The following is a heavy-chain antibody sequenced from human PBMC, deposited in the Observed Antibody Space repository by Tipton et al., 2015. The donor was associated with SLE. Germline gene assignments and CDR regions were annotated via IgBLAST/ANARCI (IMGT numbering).Heavy chain of an antibody. D-gene: IGHD6-13*01. CDR2: INDSGST. J-gene: IGHJ4*02. V-gene: IGHV4-39*07. Sequence: TLSLTCTVSGGSISSSSYYWGWIRQPPGKGLEWIGEINDSGSTNYNPSLKSRVTISVDTSKNQFSLNLSSVTAADTAVYYCARNGYSSSWFYFDSWGQGTLVTVSS. CDR1: GGSISSSSYY. CDR3: ARNGYSSSWFYFDS.